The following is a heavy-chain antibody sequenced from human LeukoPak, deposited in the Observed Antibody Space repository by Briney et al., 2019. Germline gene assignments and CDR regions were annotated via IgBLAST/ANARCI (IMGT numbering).Heavy chain of an antibody. Sequence: GGSLRLSCAASGFLFSSYWMSWVRQAPGKGLGWVANINYDGSEKHFVDSVRGRFTISRDNAKNSLYLQMNSLRVEDTAIYYCARGGGLTDYWGQGTLVTVSS. CDR2: INYDGSEK. J-gene: IGHJ4*02. CDR3: ARGGGLTDY. CDR1: GFLFSSYW. D-gene: IGHD3-16*01. V-gene: IGHV3-7*01.